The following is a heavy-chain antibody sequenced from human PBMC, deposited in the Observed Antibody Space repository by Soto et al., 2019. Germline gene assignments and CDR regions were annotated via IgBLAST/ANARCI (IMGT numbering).Heavy chain of an antibody. J-gene: IGHJ6*02. CDR3: TGGENDYNYYYYYPMDI. CDR2: IRSKANNYAT. V-gene: IGHV3-73*01. D-gene: IGHD4-4*01. CDR1: GFSFSGSV. Sequence: GGSLRLSCAASGFSFSGSVMHWVRQASGKGLEWVGRIRSKANNYATAYAASVKGRFTISRGDSKNTAYLQMNSLKTEDTAVYYCTGGENDYNYYYYYPMDIWGQGTMVTVSS.